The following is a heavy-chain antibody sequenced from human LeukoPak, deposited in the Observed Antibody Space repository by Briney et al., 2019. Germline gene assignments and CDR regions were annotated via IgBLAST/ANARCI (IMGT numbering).Heavy chain of an antibody. CDR1: GFTFSNHW. CDR3: ARGGSDTAMAHDY. V-gene: IGHV3-74*01. D-gene: IGHD5-18*01. Sequence: GGSLRLSCAASGFTFSNHWMHWVRQAPGKGLMWVSRINRGGSGTDYADSVKGRFTISRDDAKNTLYLQLNSLRAEDTAVYFCARGGSDTAMAHDYWGQGTLVTVSS. J-gene: IGHJ4*02. CDR2: INRGGSGT.